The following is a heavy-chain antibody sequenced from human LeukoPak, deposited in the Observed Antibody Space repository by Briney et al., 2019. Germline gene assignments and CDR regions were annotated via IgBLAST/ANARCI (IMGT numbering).Heavy chain of an antibody. D-gene: IGHD4-23*01. V-gene: IGHV3-30*04. Sequence: GGSLRLSCAASGFTFSNYAIHWVRQAPGKGLEWVSFISNDGSNTYYADSVKGRFTISRDTSKNTLYLQMDSLRVEDTAVYYCAADPDYNGNGDAFDFWGRGTMVTVSS. CDR3: AADPDYNGNGDAFDF. J-gene: IGHJ3*01. CDR1: GFTFSNYA. CDR2: ISNDGSNT.